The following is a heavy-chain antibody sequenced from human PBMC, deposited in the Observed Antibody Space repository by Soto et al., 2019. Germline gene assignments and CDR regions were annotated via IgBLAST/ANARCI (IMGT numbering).Heavy chain of an antibody. D-gene: IGHD3-10*01. CDR1: GGTFSSYT. V-gene: IGHV1-69*02. CDR2: IIPMLGIA. J-gene: IGHJ5*02. Sequence: ASVKVSCKASGGTFSSYTFSWLRQAPGQGLEWMGRIIPMLGIANYAQKFQGRVTITADKSTSTAYMELSSLRSDDTAVYYCARGVGSGSYYNQYNWFDPWGQGTLVTVSS. CDR3: ARGVGSGSYYNQYNWFDP.